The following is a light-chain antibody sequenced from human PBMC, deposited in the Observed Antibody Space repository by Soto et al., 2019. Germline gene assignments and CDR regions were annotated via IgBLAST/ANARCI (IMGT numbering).Light chain of an antibody. CDR2: EVS. Sequence: LTRPPSASGSFGQSVTISCTGTSSDVGGYNYVSWYQQHPGKAPKLMIYEVSERPSGVPDRFSGSKSGNTASLTVSGLQADDEADYYCSSYSGTNYHYVFGTGTKVTVL. V-gene: IGLV2-8*01. CDR3: SSYSGTNYHYV. J-gene: IGLJ1*01. CDR1: SSDVGGYNY.